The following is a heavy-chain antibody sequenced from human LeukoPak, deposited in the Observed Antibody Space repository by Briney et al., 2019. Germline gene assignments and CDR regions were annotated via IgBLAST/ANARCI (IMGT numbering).Heavy chain of an antibody. CDR1: GFTFSSYG. V-gene: IGHV3-7*05. CDR3: ARDLDSGWTYGMDV. CDR2: IKEDGSRK. Sequence: PGGSLRLSCAASGFTFSSYGMHWVRQAPGKGLEWVANIKEDGSRKYYVDSVKGRFTISRDNAKNSLFLQMNSLRAEDTAVFYCARDLDSGWTYGMDVWGQGTTVTVSS. D-gene: IGHD6-19*01. J-gene: IGHJ6*02.